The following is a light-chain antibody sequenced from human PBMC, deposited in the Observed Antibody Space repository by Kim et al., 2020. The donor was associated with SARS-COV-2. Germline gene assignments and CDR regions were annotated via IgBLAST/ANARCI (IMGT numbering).Light chain of an antibody. J-gene: IGLJ1*01. CDR1: SSDVGSYNL. Sequence: QSALTQPASVSGSPGQSITISCTGTSSDVGSYNLVSWYQQQPGKAPKLMIYEVSKRPSGVSNRFSGSKSGNTASLTISGLQAEDEADYYCCSYAGSSIPYVFGTGTQLTVL. CDR3: CSYAGSSIPYV. CDR2: EVS. V-gene: IGLV2-23*02.